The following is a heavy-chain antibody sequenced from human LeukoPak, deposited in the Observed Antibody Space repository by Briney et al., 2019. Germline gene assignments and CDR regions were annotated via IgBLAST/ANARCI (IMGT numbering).Heavy chain of an antibody. J-gene: IGHJ6*03. CDR3: ARDPYSGNYGNDYYDYMGV. D-gene: IGHD1-26*01. Sequence: GGSLRLSCAASGFTFSNYNMNWVRQAPGKAMEWVSSITRSGTYIFYADSVKGRFTISRDNAKNSLYLQMDSLGPEDTAVYYCARDPYSGNYGNDYYDYMGVWGKG. CDR2: ITRSGTYI. CDR1: GFTFSNYN. V-gene: IGHV3-21*01.